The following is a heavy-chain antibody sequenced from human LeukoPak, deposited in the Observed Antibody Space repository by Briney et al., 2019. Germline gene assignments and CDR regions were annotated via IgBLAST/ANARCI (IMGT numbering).Heavy chain of an antibody. Sequence: GGSLRLSCAASGFTFSSYSMNWVRQAPGKGLEWVSSIGSSSSYIYYADSVKGRFTISRDNAKNSLYLQMNSLRAEDTAVYYCARDKDGYYYFDYWGQGTLVTVSS. CDR1: GFTFSSYS. J-gene: IGHJ4*02. V-gene: IGHV3-21*01. CDR2: IGSSSSYI. CDR3: ARDKDGYYYFDY. D-gene: IGHD5-24*01.